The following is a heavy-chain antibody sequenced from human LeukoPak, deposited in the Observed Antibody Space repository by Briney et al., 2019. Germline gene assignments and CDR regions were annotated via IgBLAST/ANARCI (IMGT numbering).Heavy chain of an antibody. CDR1: GVSFSGYY. J-gene: IGHJ4*02. Sequence: SETLSLTCAVYGVSFSGYYWSWIRQPPGKGLEWIGEINHSGSTNYNPSLKSRVTISVDTSKNRFSLKLSSVTAADTAVYYCASVRGYNWNYWGQGTLVTVSS. V-gene: IGHV4-34*01. D-gene: IGHD1-20*01. CDR3: ASVRGYNWNY. CDR2: INHSGST.